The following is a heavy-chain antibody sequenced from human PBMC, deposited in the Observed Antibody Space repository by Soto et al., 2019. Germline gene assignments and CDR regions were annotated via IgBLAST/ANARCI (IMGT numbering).Heavy chain of an antibody. V-gene: IGHV3-21*01. CDR3: ARDPIPVPMYYFDY. CDR2: ISGDSSYI. J-gene: IGHJ4*02. Sequence: SGGSLRLSCTASGFTFSNYSMNWVRQAPGKGLEWVSSISGDSSYIYYADSVKGRFTISRDNAKNSLSLQMNSLRAEDTAVYFCARDPIPVPMYYFDYWGQGTLVTVSS. CDR1: GFTFSNYS. D-gene: IGHD6-19*01.